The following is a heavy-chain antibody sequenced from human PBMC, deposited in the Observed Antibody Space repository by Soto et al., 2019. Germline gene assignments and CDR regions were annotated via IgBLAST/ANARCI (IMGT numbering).Heavy chain of an antibody. CDR1: GGTFSSYA. Sequence: ASVKVSCKASGGTFSSYAISWVRQAPGQGLEWMGGIIPIFGTANYAQRFQGRVTITADESTSTAYMELSSLRSEDTAVYYFARGQQPTATVWFDPWGQGTLVTVSS. CDR2: IIPIFGTA. CDR3: ARGQQPTATVWFDP. D-gene: IGHD6-13*01. J-gene: IGHJ5*02. V-gene: IGHV1-69*13.